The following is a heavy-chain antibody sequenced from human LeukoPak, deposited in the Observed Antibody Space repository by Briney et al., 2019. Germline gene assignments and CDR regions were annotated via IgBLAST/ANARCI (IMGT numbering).Heavy chain of an antibody. Sequence: SDTLSLTCIVFGDSINSYYWSWIRQPPGKGLEWIAYIYHSGDSNYNPSLKSRVTISIDTSKNQLSLNLRSVTAADTAVYYCARHRGVSYYDAFDIWGQGTVVAVSS. CDR2: IYHSGDS. J-gene: IGHJ3*02. CDR3: ARHRGVSYYDAFDI. D-gene: IGHD1-26*01. V-gene: IGHV4-59*08. CDR1: GDSINSYY.